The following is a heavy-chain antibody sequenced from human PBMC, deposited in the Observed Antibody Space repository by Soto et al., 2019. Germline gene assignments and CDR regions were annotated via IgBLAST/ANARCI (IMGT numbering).Heavy chain of an antibody. V-gene: IGHV1-18*01. CDR2: ISPYTGDT. Sequence: QVQLVQSGDEMKKPGASVRVSCKASGYIFVNYGIAWVRHAPGQGLEWMGWISPYTGDTHSASKVQGRLTMTTDTSTRTAYMDLGSLTSDDTAVYYCAMVDNYVTPNPQDVWGQGTTVTVSS. CDR1: GYIFVNYG. J-gene: IGHJ6*02. CDR3: AMVDNYVTPNPQDV. D-gene: IGHD3-16*01.